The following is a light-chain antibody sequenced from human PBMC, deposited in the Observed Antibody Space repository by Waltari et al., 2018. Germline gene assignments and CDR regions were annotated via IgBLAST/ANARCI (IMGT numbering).Light chain of an antibody. J-gene: IGKJ3*01. CDR3: QHYDFLPT. V-gene: IGKV1-33*01. Sequence: DIQITQSPPSLSASVGDRVTISCQASQDISTYLNLYQHKPGKSPKLLIHDASNLATGVPSRFSGRGSGTVFSFTISSLQPEDFATYYCQHYDFLPTFGPGTKVDV. CDR1: QDISTY. CDR2: DAS.